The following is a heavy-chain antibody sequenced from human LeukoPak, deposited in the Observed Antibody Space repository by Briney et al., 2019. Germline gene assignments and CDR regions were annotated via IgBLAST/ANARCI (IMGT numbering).Heavy chain of an antibody. CDR1: GFTFSGYA. Sequence: GGSLRLSCVASGFTFSGYAMTWVRQAPGKGLEWVSAISGSGGNTYYVDSVKGRFAISRDTSKNTLYLQMNTLRAEDTAVYYCAKVPHLYYGSGSYQLDSWGQGTLVTVSS. V-gene: IGHV3-23*01. D-gene: IGHD3-10*01. CDR2: ISGSGGNT. J-gene: IGHJ4*02. CDR3: AKVPHLYYGSGSYQLDS.